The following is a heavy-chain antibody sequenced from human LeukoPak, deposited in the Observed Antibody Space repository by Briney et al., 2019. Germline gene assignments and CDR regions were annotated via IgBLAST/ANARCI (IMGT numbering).Heavy chain of an antibody. Sequence: PSETLSLTCTVSGDSFTNTPYYWGWIRQPPGKRLEWIGTIDYSGSTYYNPSLRSRITVSVDTSKNQFSLRLSSVTAADTAVYSSGTNPRASDVWGRGSMVTVSS. J-gene: IGHJ3*01. V-gene: IGHV4-39*01. CDR2: IDYSGST. CDR3: GTNPRASDV. CDR1: GDSFTNTPYY. D-gene: IGHD3-10*01.